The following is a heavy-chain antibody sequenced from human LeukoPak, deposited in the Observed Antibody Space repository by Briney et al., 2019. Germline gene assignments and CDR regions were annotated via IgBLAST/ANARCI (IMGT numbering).Heavy chain of an antibody. CDR3: ARLLGSSYRHYYYYMDV. J-gene: IGHJ6*03. CDR2: ISAYNGNT. D-gene: IGHD5-12*01. Sequence: GASVKVSCKASGYTFTSYGISWVRQAPGQGLEWMGWISAYNGNTNYAQKLQGRVTMTTDTSTSTAYMELRSLRSDDTAVYYCARLLGSSYRHYYYYMDVWGKGTTVTVPS. V-gene: IGHV1-18*01. CDR1: GYTFTSYG.